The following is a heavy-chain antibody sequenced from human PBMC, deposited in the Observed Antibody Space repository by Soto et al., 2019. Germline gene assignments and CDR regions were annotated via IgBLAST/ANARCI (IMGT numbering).Heavy chain of an antibody. CDR3: ARVPKFDWLPYYFDY. J-gene: IGHJ4*02. D-gene: IGHD3-9*01. CDR2: IYYSGST. V-gene: IGHV4-31*03. Sequence: SETLSLTCTVSGGSISSGGYYWSWIRQHPGKGLEWIGYIYYSGSTYYNPSLKSRVTISVDTSKNQFSLKLSSVTAADTAVYYCARVPKFDWLPYYFDYWGQGTLVSVSS. CDR1: GGSISSGGYY.